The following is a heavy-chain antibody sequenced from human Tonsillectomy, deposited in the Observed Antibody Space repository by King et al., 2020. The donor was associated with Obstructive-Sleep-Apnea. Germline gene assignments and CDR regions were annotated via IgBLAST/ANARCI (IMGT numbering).Heavy chain of an antibody. J-gene: IGHJ4*02. CDR1: GFIFSNYG. V-gene: IGHV3-30*02. Sequence: QVQLVESGGGVVQPGGSLRLSCTASGFIFSNYGMHWVRQAPGKGLEWVAFIRSDGTNRYYADSVKGRFTISRDNSKNTLYLQMSSLRAEDTAIYYCGKSVGDVYSSACPDNWGQGNLVSVSS. CDR2: IRSDGTNR. D-gene: IGHD6-25*01. CDR3: GKSVGDVYSSACPDN.